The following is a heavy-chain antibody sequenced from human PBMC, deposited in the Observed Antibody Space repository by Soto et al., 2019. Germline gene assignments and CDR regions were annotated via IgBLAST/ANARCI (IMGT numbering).Heavy chain of an antibody. V-gene: IGHV3-7*01. CDR1: GFTFSSYW. Sequence: GSLRLSCAASGFTFSSYWMSWVRQAPGKGLEWVANIKQDGSEKYYVDSVKGRFTISRDNAKNSLYLQMNSLRAEDTAVYYCARDKYSSSWYVPYYFDYWGQGTLVTVSS. CDR2: IKQDGSEK. CDR3: ARDKYSSSWYVPYYFDY. J-gene: IGHJ4*02. D-gene: IGHD6-13*01.